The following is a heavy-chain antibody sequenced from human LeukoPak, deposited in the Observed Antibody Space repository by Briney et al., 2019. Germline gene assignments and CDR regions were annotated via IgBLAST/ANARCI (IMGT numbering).Heavy chain of an antibody. CDR1: GFTFSSYG. J-gene: IGHJ6*02. CDR3: VKDRGYSYGYYYGMDV. CDR2: ISYDGSSK. D-gene: IGHD5-18*01. Sequence: GGSLRLSCAASGFTFSSYGMHWVHQAPGKGLEWVAVISYDGSSKYYADSVKGRFTISRDNSKNTLYLQMNSLRAEDTAVYYCVKDRGYSYGYYYGMDVWGQGTTVTVSS. V-gene: IGHV3-30*18.